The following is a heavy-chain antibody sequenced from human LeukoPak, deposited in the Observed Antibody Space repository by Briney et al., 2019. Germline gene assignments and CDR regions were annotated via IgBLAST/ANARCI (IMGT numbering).Heavy chain of an antibody. J-gene: IGHJ4*02. Sequence: GGSLRLSCAASGFSFSVNWMSWVRQAPGKGPEWVASIKRGGSEKYYVDSVSGRFTISRDNAKNSLYLQMNSLRVEDTAIYYCAKDGYWGQGTLVTVSS. CDR1: GFSFSVNW. V-gene: IGHV3-7*01. CDR3: AKDGY. CDR2: IKRGGSEK.